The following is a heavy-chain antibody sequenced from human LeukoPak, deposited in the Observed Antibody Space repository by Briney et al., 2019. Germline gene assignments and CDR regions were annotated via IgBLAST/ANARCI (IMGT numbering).Heavy chain of an antibody. CDR1: GFTFSSYS. J-gene: IGHJ4*02. V-gene: IGHV3-21*01. Sequence: PGGSLRLSCAASGFTFSSYSMNWVRQAPGKGLEWVSAISSSSSYIYYADSVKGRFTISRDNAKNSLYLQMNSLRAEDTAVYYCASTVEMATTRDYWGQGTLVTVSS. D-gene: IGHD5-24*01. CDR2: ISSSSSYI. CDR3: ASTVEMATTRDY.